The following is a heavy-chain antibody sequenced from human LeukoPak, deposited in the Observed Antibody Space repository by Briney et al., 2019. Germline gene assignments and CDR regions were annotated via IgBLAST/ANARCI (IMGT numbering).Heavy chain of an antibody. D-gene: IGHD4-17*01. CDR1: GFTFSSYA. V-gene: IGHV3-30-3*01. Sequence: GRSLRLSCAASGFTFSSYAMHWVRQAPGKGLEWVAVISYDGSNKYYADSVKGRFTIPRDNSKNTLYLQMNSLRAEDTAVYYCARESYGDLPYFDYWGQGTLVTVSS. CDR2: ISYDGSNK. J-gene: IGHJ4*02. CDR3: ARESYGDLPYFDY.